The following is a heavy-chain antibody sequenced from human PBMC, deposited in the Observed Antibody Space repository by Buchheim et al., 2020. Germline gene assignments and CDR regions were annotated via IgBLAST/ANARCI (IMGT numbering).Heavy chain of an antibody. V-gene: IGHV4-59*01. CDR3: ARDRTSGWFDP. D-gene: IGHD1-14*01. CDR1: GGSISSYY. J-gene: IGHJ5*02. CDR2: IYYSGST. Sequence: QVQLQESGPGLVKPSETLSLTCTVSGGSISSYYWSWIRQPPGKELDWIGYIYYSGSTNYNPSLKSRVTLSVATSKTQFSLNLSSVTAADTAVYYCARDRTSGWFDPWGQGTL.